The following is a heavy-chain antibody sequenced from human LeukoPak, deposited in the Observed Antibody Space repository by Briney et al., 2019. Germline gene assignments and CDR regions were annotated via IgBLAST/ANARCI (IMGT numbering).Heavy chain of an antibody. CDR3: ARGRYSGSYSDC. Sequence: SETLSLTCTVSGGSIRSYYWSWIRQPPGNRLEWIGYIYYSGSTTYNPSLKSRVTISVDTTKNQVSLKLSSVTAADTAVYDCARGRYSGSYSDCWGQGTLVTVSS. J-gene: IGHJ4*02. CDR2: IYYSGST. CDR1: GGSIRSYY. D-gene: IGHD1-26*01. V-gene: IGHV4-59*01.